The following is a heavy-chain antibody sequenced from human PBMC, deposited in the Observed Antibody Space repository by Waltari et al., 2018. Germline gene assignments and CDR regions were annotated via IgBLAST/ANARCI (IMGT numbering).Heavy chain of an antibody. V-gene: IGHV4-39*02. CDR3: VRPERGSYYYFDS. Sequence: QLQLQESGPGLVKPSETLSLSCTVSGGSLSSSGFYWGWTRQSPGKGLEWIGSVYYSGASYYNPSLESRVTMSIDTSKRHFSLRLTSVTVADTAVYYCVRPERGSYYYFDSWGQGTLVIVSS. CDR1: GGSLSSSGFY. CDR2: VYYSGAS. D-gene: IGHD3-16*01. J-gene: IGHJ4*02.